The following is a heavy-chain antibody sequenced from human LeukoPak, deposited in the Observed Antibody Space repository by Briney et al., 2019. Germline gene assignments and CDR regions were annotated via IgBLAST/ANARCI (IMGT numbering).Heavy chain of an antibody. D-gene: IGHD3-16*01. CDR1: GDSINYYY. J-gene: IGHJ4*02. CDR2: ISYHGST. Sequence: SETLSLTCIVSGDSINYYYSSWIPHPPGKGREWIGYISYHGSTNYNPSLKSRVTISVDTSKNHFSLKLSSVTAADTAVYYCARLGSYFDYWGQGTLVTVSS. CDR3: ARLGSYFDY. V-gene: IGHV4-59*08.